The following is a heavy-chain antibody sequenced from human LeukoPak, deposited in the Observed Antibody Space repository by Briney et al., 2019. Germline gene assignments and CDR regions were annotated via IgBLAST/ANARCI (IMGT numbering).Heavy chain of an antibody. CDR1: GVSVSSGSYY. Sequence: NTSETLSLTCTVSGVSVSSGSYYWSWIRQPPGKGLEWIGYIYYSGSTNYNPSLKSRVTISVDTSRNHFSLQLNSVTPEDTAVYYCARAVRYSSGWALDYWGQGIPVTVSS. D-gene: IGHD6-19*01. V-gene: IGHV4-61*03. J-gene: IGHJ4*02. CDR2: IYYSGST. CDR3: ARAVRYSSGWALDY.